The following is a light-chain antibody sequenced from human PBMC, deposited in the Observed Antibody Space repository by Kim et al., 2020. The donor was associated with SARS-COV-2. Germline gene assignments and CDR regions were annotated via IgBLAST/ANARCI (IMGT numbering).Light chain of an antibody. CDR3: LQYGPSLWT. CDR1: QSVSGNH. V-gene: IGKV3-20*01. CDR2: GAS. Sequence: EIVLTQSPGTLSVSPGERATLSCRASQSVSGNHLAWYQQKRGPDPRLLIYGASSRATGIAARFSGSWSGTDSTLIVSRLEPEDSAVYYCLQYGPSLWTFGQGTKVDIK. J-gene: IGKJ1*01.